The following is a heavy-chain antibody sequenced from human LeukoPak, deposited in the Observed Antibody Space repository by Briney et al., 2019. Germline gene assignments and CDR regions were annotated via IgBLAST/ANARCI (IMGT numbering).Heavy chain of an antibody. D-gene: IGHD3-22*01. CDR3: ARLPFGYYDSSGPFDP. CDR2: ISSSSSSI. CDR1: GFTFSSYS. J-gene: IGHJ5*02. V-gene: IGHV3-48*04. Sequence: GGSLRLSCAASGFTFSSYSMNWVRQAPGKGLEWVSYISSSSSSIYHADSVKGRFTISRDNAKNSLYLQMNSLRAEDTAVYYCARLPFGYYDSSGPFDPWGQGTLVTVSS.